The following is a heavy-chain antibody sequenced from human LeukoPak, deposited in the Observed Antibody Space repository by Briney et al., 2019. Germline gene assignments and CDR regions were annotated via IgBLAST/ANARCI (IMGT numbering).Heavy chain of an antibody. Sequence: PGGSLRLSCAASGFTVSSNYMSWVRQAPGKGLEWVSVIYSGGSTYYADSVKGRFTISRDNSKNTLYLQMNSLRAEDTAVYFCARDGLGAAGNYYFEYWGQGTLVTVSS. CDR3: ARDGLGAAGNYYFEY. V-gene: IGHV3-53*01. J-gene: IGHJ4*02. CDR1: GFTVSSNY. D-gene: IGHD6-13*01. CDR2: IYSGGST.